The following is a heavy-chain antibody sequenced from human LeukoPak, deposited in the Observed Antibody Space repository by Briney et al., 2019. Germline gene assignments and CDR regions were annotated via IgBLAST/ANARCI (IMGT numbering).Heavy chain of an antibody. CDR1: GYTFTGYY. J-gene: IGHJ4*02. V-gene: IGHV1-2*02. Sequence: ASVKVSCKASGYTFTGYYMHWVRQAPGQGLEWMGWINPNSGGTNYAQKFQGRVTMTRDTSISTAYMELSRLRSDDTDVYYCAREGTQYYYDSSGYYDWGQGTLVTVSS. CDR3: AREGTQYYYDSSGYYD. CDR2: INPNSGGT. D-gene: IGHD3-22*01.